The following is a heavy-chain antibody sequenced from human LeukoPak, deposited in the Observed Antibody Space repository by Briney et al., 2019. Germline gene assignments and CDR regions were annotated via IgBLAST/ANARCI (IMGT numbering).Heavy chain of an antibody. CDR2: INHSGST. V-gene: IGHV4-34*01. CDR1: GGSISSYY. Sequence: SETLSLTCTVSGGSISSYYWSWMRQPPGKGLEWIGEINHSGSTNYNPSLKSRVTISVDTSKNQFSLKLSSVTAADTAVYYCAREPGYCSSTSCYTLDYWGQGTLVTVSS. CDR3: AREPGYCSSTSCYTLDY. J-gene: IGHJ4*02. D-gene: IGHD2-2*02.